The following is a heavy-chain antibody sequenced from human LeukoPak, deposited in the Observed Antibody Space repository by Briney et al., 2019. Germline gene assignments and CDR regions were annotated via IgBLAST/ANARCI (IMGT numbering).Heavy chain of an antibody. J-gene: IGHJ2*01. CDR1: GFTFSSYW. CDR3: AREAGYCTNGVCYSNWYFDL. Sequence: PGGSLRLSCAASGFTFSSYWMSWVRQAPGKGLEWVANIKQDGSEKYYVDSVKGRFTISRDNAKNSLYLQMNSLRAEDTAVSYCAREAGYCTNGVCYSNWYFDLWGRGTLVTVSS. D-gene: IGHD2-8*01. CDR2: IKQDGSEK. V-gene: IGHV3-7*01.